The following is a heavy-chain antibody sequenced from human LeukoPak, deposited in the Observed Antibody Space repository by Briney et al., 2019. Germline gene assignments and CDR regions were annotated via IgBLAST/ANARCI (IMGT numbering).Heavy chain of an antibody. CDR2: IRYDGSNK. CDR1: GFTFSSYG. V-gene: IGHV3-30*02. CDR3: AKDAYMTTVTTGFDY. J-gene: IGHJ4*02. D-gene: IGHD4-17*01. Sequence: GGSLRLSCAASGFTFSSYGMHWVRQAPGKGLEWVAIIRYDGSNKYYADSVKGRFTISRDNSKNTLYLQMNSLRAEDTAVYYCAKDAYMTTVTTGFDYRGQGTLVTVSS.